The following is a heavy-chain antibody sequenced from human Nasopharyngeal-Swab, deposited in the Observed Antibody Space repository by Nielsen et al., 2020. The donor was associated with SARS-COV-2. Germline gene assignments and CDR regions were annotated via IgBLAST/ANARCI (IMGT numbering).Heavy chain of an antibody. J-gene: IGHJ5*02. Sequence: SRKVSCKASGCTFTSYAMNWVRQAPGQGLEWMGWINTNTGNPTYAQGFTGRFVFSLDTSVSTAYLQISSLKAEDTAVYYCARERRLGYCSGGSCYYAWFDPWGQGTLVTVSS. CDR3: ARERRLGYCSGGSCYYAWFDP. D-gene: IGHD2-15*01. V-gene: IGHV7-4-1*02. CDR1: GCTFTSYA. CDR2: INTNTGNP.